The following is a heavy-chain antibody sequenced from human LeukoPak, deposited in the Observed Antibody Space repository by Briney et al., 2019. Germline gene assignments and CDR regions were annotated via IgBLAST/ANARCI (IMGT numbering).Heavy chain of an antibody. CDR3: ARVGDYRFDY. V-gene: IGHV4-59*08. J-gene: IGHJ4*02. CDR1: GGSTSSYY. D-gene: IGHD3-16*01. Sequence: PSETLSLTCTVSGGSTSSYYWSWIRQPPGKGLEWIGYMSYSGSTNYNPSLKSRVTISVDTSKNQFSLKLNSVTAADTAVYYCARVGDYRFDYWGQGTLVTVSS. CDR2: MSYSGST.